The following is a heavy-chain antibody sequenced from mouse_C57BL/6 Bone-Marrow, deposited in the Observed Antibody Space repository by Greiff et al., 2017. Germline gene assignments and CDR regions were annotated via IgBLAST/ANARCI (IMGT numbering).Heavy chain of an antibody. CDR2: INPNYGTP. CDR1: GYSFTDYN. CDR3: ARGGTTVVEYYVDY. D-gene: IGHD1-1*01. Sequence: VQLKESGPELVKPGASVKISCKASGYSFTDYNMNWVKQSNGKSLEWIGVINPNYGTPSYNQKFKGKATLTVDQSSSTAYMQLNSLTSEDSAVYYWARGGTTVVEYYVDYWGQGTTLTVSS. J-gene: IGHJ2*01. V-gene: IGHV1-39*01.